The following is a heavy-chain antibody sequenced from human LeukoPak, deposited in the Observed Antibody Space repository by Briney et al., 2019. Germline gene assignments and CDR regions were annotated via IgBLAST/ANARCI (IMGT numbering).Heavy chain of an antibody. J-gene: IGHJ5*02. V-gene: IGHV1-2*02. CDR1: GYTFTGYY. D-gene: IGHD3-3*01. CDR3: ARAHRPLRFLEWFHWFDP. Sequence: ASVKVSCKASGYTFTGYYTHWVRQAPGQGLEWMGWINPNSGGTNYAQKFQGRVTMTRDTSISTAYMELSRLRSDDTAVYYCARAHRPLRFLEWFHWFDPWGQGTLVTVSS. CDR2: INPNSGGT.